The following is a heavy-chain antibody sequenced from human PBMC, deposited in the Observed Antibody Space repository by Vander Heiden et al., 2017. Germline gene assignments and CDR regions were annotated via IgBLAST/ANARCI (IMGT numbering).Heavy chain of an antibody. CDR2: ISYDGSNK. D-gene: IGHD6-19*01. CDR3: ATSPIAVAVDY. Sequence: QVQLVESGGGVVQPGRSLRLSCAASGFTFSSYAMHWVRQAPGKGLEWVAVISYDGSNKYYADSVKGRFTISRDNSKNTLYLQMNSLRAEDTAVYYCATSPIAVAVDYWGQGTLVTVSS. J-gene: IGHJ4*02. V-gene: IGHV3-30-3*01. CDR1: GFTFSSYA.